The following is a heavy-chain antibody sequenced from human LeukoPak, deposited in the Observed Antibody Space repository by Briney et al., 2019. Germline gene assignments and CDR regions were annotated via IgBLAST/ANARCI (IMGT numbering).Heavy chain of an antibody. Sequence: PGGSLRLSCTVSGLTFTSHGMHWVRQAPGKGLEWVAYFGHDGREMYYADSVKGRFTISRDSSKTTVHLHMNSLKVEDTALYYCARDLIGGWSCDHWGQGTLVTVSS. J-gene: IGHJ4*02. CDR3: ARDLIGGWSCDH. V-gene: IGHV3-30*02. CDR2: FGHDGREM. D-gene: IGHD3-16*01. CDR1: GLTFTSHG.